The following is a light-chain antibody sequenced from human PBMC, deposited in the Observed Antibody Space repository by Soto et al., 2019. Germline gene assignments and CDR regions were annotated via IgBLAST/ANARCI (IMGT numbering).Light chain of an antibody. Sequence: IVLTQSPATQSLSPGERATLSCRASRSVTTYFAWYQQKPGQAPRLLIYDVSNRATGIPARFSGSGSGTDFSLTISSLEPEDFAVYYCQQYNDWPPITFGQGTRLEIK. CDR2: DVS. CDR3: QQYNDWPPIT. V-gene: IGKV3-11*01. J-gene: IGKJ5*01. CDR1: RSVTTY.